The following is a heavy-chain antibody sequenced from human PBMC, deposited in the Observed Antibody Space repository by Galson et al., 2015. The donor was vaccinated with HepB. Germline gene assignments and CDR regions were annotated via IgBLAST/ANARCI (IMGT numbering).Heavy chain of an antibody. D-gene: IGHD5-12*01. CDR2: IIPVFGTA. CDR3: ARDRWPRFSSRPGYYYYMDV. Sequence: SVKVSCKASGGTFSSYAISWVRQAPGQGLEWVGGIIPVFGTANYAQKFQGRVTITADESTSTDYMELSSLRSEDTAVYYCARDRWPRFSSRPGYYYYMDVWGKGTTVTVSS. CDR1: GGTFSSYA. V-gene: IGHV1-69*13. J-gene: IGHJ6*03.